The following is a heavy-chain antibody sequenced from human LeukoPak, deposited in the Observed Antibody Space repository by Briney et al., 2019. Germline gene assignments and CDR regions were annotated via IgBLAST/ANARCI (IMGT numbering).Heavy chain of an antibody. D-gene: IGHD3-3*01. CDR2: INHSGST. CDR3: ARGGLSIFGVVTRVPDY. J-gene: IGHJ4*02. CDR1: GGSFSGYY. Sequence: SETLSLTCAVYGGSFSGYYWSWIRQPPGKGLEWIGEINHSGSTNYNPSLKSRVTISVDTSKNQFSLKLGSVTAADTAVYYCARGGLSIFGVVTRVPDYWGQGTLVTVSS. V-gene: IGHV4-34*01.